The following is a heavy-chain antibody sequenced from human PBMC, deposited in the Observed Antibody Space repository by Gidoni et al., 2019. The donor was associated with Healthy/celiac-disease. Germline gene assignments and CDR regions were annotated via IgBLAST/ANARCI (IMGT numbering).Heavy chain of an antibody. J-gene: IGHJ6*02. CDR1: GYTFPSYY. Sequence: QVQLVQSGAEVKTPGASVKGSCKPHGYTFPSYYMHWVRQAPGQGLEWMGIVNPIGGRTRYAQKCQGRVTMTRDTSTSTVYMELSSLRSEDTAVYYCATYPCGGDCYIVPVRYYYYYYGMDVWGQGTTVTVSS. D-gene: IGHD2-21*02. V-gene: IGHV1-46*01. CDR2: VNPIGGRT. CDR3: ATYPCGGDCYIVPVRYYYYYYGMDV.